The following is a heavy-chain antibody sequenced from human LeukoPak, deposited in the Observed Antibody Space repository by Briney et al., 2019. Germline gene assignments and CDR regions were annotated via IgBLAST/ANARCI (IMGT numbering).Heavy chain of an antibody. Sequence: SVKVSCKASGFTFTSSAMQWVRQARGQRLEWIGWIVVCSGNTNYAQKFQERVTITRDMSTSTAYMELSSLRSEDTAVYYCAALLATGAESHYYYGMDVWGQGTTVTVSS. CDR3: AALLATGAESHYYYGMDV. CDR1: GFTFTSSA. D-gene: IGHD4-17*01. CDR2: IVVCSGNT. V-gene: IGHV1-58*02. J-gene: IGHJ6*02.